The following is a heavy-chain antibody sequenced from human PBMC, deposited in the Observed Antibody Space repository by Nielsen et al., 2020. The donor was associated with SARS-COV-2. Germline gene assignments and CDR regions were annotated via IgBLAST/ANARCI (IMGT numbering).Heavy chain of an antibody. V-gene: IGHV4-30-4*01. CDR3: ASYYDFWSVVVLSGFSWFDP. CDR1: GGSISSGDYY. Sequence: SCTVSGGSISSGDYYWSWIRQPPGKGLEWIGYIYYSGSTYYNPSLKSRVTISVDTSKNQFSLKLSSVTAADTAVYYCASYYDFWSVVVLSGFSWFDPWGQGTLVTVSS. CDR2: IYYSGST. J-gene: IGHJ5*02. D-gene: IGHD3-3*01.